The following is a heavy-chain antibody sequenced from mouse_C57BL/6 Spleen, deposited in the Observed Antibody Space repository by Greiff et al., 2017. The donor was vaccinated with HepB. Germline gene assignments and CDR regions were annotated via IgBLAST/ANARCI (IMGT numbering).Heavy chain of an antibody. Sequence: EVQVVESGGGLVKPGGSLKLSCAASGFTFSSYAMSWVRQTPEKRLEWVATISDGGSYTYYPDNVKGRFTISRDNAKNNLYLQMSHLKSEDTAMYYCARDIYYGLDYWGQGTTLTVSS. CDR3: ARDIYYGLDY. V-gene: IGHV5-4*01. J-gene: IGHJ2*01. CDR2: ISDGGSYT. CDR1: GFTFSSYA. D-gene: IGHD2-1*01.